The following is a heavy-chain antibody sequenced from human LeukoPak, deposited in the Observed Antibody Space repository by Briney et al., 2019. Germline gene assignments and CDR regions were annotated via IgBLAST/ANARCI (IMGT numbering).Heavy chain of an antibody. Sequence: PSETLSLTCAVYGGSFSGYYWSWIRQPPGKGLEWIGEINHSGSTNYNPSLKSRVTISVDTSKNQFSLKLSSVTAADTAVYYCARVVAMVDTAMVMTALFDYWGQGTLVTVSS. D-gene: IGHD5-18*01. V-gene: IGHV4-34*01. J-gene: IGHJ4*02. CDR3: ARVVAMVDTAMVMTALFDY. CDR1: GGSFSGYY. CDR2: INHSGST.